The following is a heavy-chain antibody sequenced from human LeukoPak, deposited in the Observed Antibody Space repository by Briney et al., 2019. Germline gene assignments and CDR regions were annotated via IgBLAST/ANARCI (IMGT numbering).Heavy chain of an antibody. J-gene: IGHJ4*02. CDR3: ARGSFQFDY. V-gene: IGHV3-64*01. Sequence: GGSLRLSCAASGFTFSSYAMHWVRQAPGKGLEYASAISSNGGSTYYANSVKGRFTISRDNSKNTLYLQMGSLRAEDMAVYYCARGSFQFDYWGQGTLVTVSS. CDR2: ISSNGGST. CDR1: GFTFSSYA.